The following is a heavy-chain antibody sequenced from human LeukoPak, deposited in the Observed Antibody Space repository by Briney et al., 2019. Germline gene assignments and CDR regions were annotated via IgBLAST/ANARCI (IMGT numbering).Heavy chain of an antibody. J-gene: IGHJ4*02. V-gene: IGHV4-31*02. Sequence: LRLSCAASGFTFRSYEMNWVRQHPGKGLEWIGYIYYSGSTYYNPSLKSRVTISVDTSKNQFSLKLSSVTAADTAVYYCARDAWALDYWGQGTLVTVSS. D-gene: IGHD1-1*01. CDR2: IYYSGST. CDR1: GFTFRSYE. CDR3: ARDAWALDY.